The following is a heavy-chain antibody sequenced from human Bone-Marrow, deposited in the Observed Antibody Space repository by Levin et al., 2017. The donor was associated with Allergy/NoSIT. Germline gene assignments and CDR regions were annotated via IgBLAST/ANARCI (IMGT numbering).Heavy chain of an antibody. J-gene: IGHJ6*02. D-gene: IGHD1-1*01. CDR1: GGSISYYY. Sequence: SETLSLTCTVSGGSISYYYWSWIRQAPGKGLEWIGYLYSGASTSYNPSLKSRVSISVDRSTNHLSLRLTSVTAADTAVYYCARAAGGNGMDVWGHGTTVTVSS. CDR3: ARAAGGNGMDV. CDR2: LYSGAST. V-gene: IGHV4-4*08.